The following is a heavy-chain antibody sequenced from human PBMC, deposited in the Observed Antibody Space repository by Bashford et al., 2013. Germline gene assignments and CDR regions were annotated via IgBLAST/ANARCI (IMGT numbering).Heavy chain of an antibody. D-gene: IGHD2-2*01. CDR3: ARADCSSTSCYALYYYYYYMDV. J-gene: IGHJ6*03. CDR2: ISPIFGTA. V-gene: IGHV1-69*06. Sequence: WVRQAPGQGLEWMGGISPIFGTANYAQMFQGRVTITADKSTKTAYMEMSSLRSEDTAVYYCARADCSSTSCYALYYYYYYMDVWGTRDHGHRLL.